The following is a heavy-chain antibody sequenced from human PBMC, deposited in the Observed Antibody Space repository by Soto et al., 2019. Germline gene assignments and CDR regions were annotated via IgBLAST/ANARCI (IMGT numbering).Heavy chain of an antibody. CDR2: IRQDGGEK. J-gene: IGHJ4*02. D-gene: IGHD6-19*01. V-gene: IGHV3-7*05. CDR1: GFTFSTFW. Sequence: ESGGGLVQPGGSLRLSCATSGFTFSTFWMTWVRQTPGKGLEWVANIRQDGGEKYYVDSVRGRFTISRDNANNSLYLQMNSLRAEDTATYYCVRDVSGWYGYWGQGTLVTVSS. CDR3: VRDVSGWYGY.